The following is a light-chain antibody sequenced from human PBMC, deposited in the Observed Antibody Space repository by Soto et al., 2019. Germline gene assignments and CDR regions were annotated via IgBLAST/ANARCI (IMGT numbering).Light chain of an antibody. CDR3: QQTSSAPCT. J-gene: IGKJ3*01. Sequence: DIQMTQSPYSLSAAVGDRVTIACRASQNINTYLIWYQQKPGKAPKLLIFDAASLQSGVPSRFSGGGSRTDFTLTITSLQPEDFATYYCQQTSSAPCTFGPGTKVDIK. V-gene: IGKV1-39*01. CDR1: QNINTY. CDR2: DAA.